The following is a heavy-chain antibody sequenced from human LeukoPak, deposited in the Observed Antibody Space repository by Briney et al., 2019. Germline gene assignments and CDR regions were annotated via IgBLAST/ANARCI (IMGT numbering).Heavy chain of an antibody. CDR3: AKSLQYSSPGTDY. V-gene: IGHV3-23*01. D-gene: IGHD6-13*01. Sequence: GGSLRLSCAASGFTFSSYAMSWVRQAPGKGLEWVSGISGNGGSTYYTDSVKGRFTISRDSSKNTLYLQMNSLRAEDTAVYYCAKSLQYSSPGTDYWGQGTLVTVSS. J-gene: IGHJ4*02. CDR2: ISGNGGST. CDR1: GFTFSSYA.